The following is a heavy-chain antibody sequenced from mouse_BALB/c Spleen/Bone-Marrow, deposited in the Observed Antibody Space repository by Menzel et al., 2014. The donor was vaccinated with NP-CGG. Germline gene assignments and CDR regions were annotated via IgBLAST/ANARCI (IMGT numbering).Heavy chain of an antibody. V-gene: IGHV5-9-4*01. CDR2: ISNGGNYT. Sequence: EVQLVESGGALVKPGGSLKLSCAASGFTFSDYAMSWVRQSPEKRLEWVAEISNGGNYTYYPDTVTGRFTISRDNAKNTLYQEMSSLRSEDTAMYYCSRNSNYSFDFWGQGTTLTVSS. J-gene: IGHJ2*01. D-gene: IGHD2-5*01. CDR1: GFTFSDYA. CDR3: SRNSNYSFDF.